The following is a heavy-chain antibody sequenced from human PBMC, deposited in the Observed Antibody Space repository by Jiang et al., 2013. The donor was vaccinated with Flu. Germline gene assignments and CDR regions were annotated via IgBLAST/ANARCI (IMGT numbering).Heavy chain of an antibody. J-gene: IGHJ4*02. Sequence: GAEVKKPGASVRVSCKASGYTFTTYGITWVRQAPGQGLEWMGWISAHNGNTNYAQKFQGRVTLTTDTSTNTAYMDLRSLRFDDTAVYYCAVDCGSDVCYVGYWGQGTLVTVSS. CDR1: GYTFTTYG. CDR3: AVDCGSDVCYVGY. D-gene: IGHD2-8*02. CDR2: ISAHNGNT. V-gene: IGHV1-18*04.